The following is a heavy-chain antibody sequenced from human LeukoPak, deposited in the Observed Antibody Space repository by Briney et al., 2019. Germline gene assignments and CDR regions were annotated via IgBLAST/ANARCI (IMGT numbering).Heavy chain of an antibody. Sequence: GRSLRLSCAASGFTFSSYGMHWVRRAPGKGLEWVAVISYDGSNKYYADSVKGRFTISRDNSKNTLYLQMNSLRAEDTAVYYCAKDMLSSGWCWGQGTLVTVSS. J-gene: IGHJ4*02. CDR3: AKDMLSSGWC. CDR1: GFTFSSYG. D-gene: IGHD6-19*01. V-gene: IGHV3-30*18. CDR2: ISYDGSNK.